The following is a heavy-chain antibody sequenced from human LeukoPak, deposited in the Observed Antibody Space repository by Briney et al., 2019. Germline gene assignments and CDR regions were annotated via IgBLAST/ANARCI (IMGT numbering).Heavy chain of an antibody. D-gene: IGHD3-10*01. CDR3: ARTGGSGSYDYYYMDV. CDR2: IIPIFGTA. Sequence: SVKVSCKASGGTFSSYAISWVRQAPGQGLEWMGGIIPIFGTANYAQKFQGRVTITADESTSTAYMELSSLRSEDTAVYYCARTGGSGSYDYYYMDVWGKGTTVTVSS. J-gene: IGHJ6*03. CDR1: GGTFSSYA. V-gene: IGHV1-69*13.